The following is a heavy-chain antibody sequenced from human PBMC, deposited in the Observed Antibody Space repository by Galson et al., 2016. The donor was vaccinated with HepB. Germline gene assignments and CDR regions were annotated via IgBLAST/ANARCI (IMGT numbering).Heavy chain of an antibody. J-gene: IGHJ6*02. CDR2: ITTYNGDT. Sequence: SVKVSCKASGYTFTTYGISWVRQAPGQGLEWMGWITTYNGDTNYAQNLQARVTMTTDTSTSTVYMELRNLRSDDTAVYYCARLVQTGEYGYGYFAFEGGHYDGMDVWGQGTTVTVPS. CDR3: ARLVQTGEYGYGYFAFEGGHYDGMDV. V-gene: IGHV1-18*01. D-gene: IGHD5-18*01. CDR1: GYTFTTYG.